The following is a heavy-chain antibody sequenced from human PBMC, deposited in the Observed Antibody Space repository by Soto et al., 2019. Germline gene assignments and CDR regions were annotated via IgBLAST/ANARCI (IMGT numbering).Heavy chain of an antibody. Sequence: SETLSLTCTVSGGSISSSSYYWGWIRQPPGKGLEWIGSIYYSGSTYYNPSLKSRFTISVDTAKNQFSRKLSSVTAADTAVYYCARLAIIVYYFDYWGQGTLVTVSS. D-gene: IGHD2-2*02. CDR3: ARLAIIVYYFDY. CDR2: IYYSGST. V-gene: IGHV4-39*01. J-gene: IGHJ4*02. CDR1: GGSISSSSYY.